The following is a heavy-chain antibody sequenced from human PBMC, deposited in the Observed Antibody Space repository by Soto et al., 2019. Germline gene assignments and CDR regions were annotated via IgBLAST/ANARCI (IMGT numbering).Heavy chain of an antibody. CDR3: ARSWWSPPFGGVVVFGDAFDI. D-gene: IGHD3-16*02. CDR1: GDSLTRKY. CDR2: IYYSGST. J-gene: IGHJ3*02. V-gene: IGHV4-59*01. Sequence: SETLSLTCTVSGDSLTRKYGSWIRQPPGKGLEWIGYIYYSGSTNYNPSLKSRVTISLDTSKNQFSLKLSSVTAADTAVYYCARSWWSPPFGGVVVFGDAFDIWGHGTMVTVSS.